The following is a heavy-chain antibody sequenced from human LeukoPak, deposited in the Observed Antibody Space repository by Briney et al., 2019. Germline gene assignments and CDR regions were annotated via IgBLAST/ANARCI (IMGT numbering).Heavy chain of an antibody. D-gene: IGHD6-6*01. J-gene: IGHJ4*02. V-gene: IGHV4-34*01. Sequence: SETLSLTCAVYGGSFSGYYWSWIRQPPGKGLEWIGEINHSGSTNYNPSLKSRVTMSVDTSKNQFSLKLSSVTAADTAVYYCASDEYSSASAPGNWGQGTLVTVSS. CDR1: GGSFSGYY. CDR3: ASDEYSSASAPGN. CDR2: INHSGST.